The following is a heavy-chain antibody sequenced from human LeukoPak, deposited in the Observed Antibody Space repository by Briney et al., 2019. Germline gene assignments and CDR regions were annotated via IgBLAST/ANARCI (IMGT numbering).Heavy chain of an antibody. CDR3: AKAPSRRPTYYGMDV. CDR1: GFTFSSYG. V-gene: IGHV3-30*18. J-gene: IGHJ6*02. Sequence: GRSLRLSCAASGFTFSSYGMHWVRQAPGKGLEWVAVISYDGSNKYYADSVKGRFTISRDNSKNTLYLQMNSLRAEDTAVYYCAKAPSRRPTYYGMDVWGQGTTVTVSS. CDR2: ISYDGSNK.